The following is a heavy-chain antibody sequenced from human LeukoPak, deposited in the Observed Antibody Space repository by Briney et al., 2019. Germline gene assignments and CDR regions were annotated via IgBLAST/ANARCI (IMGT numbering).Heavy chain of an antibody. CDR1: VFTFSSYA. CDR3: ARDPYGDYYFDY. D-gene: IGHD4-17*01. V-gene: IGHV3-30-3*01. J-gene: IGHJ4*02. Sequence: PGGSLRLSCAASVFTFSSYAMHWVRQAPGKGLEWVAVISYDGSNKYYADSVKGRFTISRDNSKNTLYLQMNSLRAEDTAVYYCARDPYGDYYFDYWGQGTLVTVSS. CDR2: ISYDGSNK.